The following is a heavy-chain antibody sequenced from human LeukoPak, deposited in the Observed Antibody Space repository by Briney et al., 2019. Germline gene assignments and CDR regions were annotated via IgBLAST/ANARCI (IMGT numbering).Heavy chain of an antibody. CDR1: GFTFSNYA. CDR3: ARGPGGHFDY. Sequence: GGSLRLSCAASGFTFSNYAMSWVRQAPGKGLEWVSSISSSSSYIYYADSVKGLFTISRDNAKNSLYLQMNSLRAEDTAVYYCARGPGGHFDYWGQGTLVTVSS. D-gene: IGHD4-23*01. V-gene: IGHV3-21*01. J-gene: IGHJ4*02. CDR2: ISSSSSYI.